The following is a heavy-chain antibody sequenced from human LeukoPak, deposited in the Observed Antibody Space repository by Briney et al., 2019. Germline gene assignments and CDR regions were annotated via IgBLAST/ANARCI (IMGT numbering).Heavy chain of an antibody. CDR2: IGVSGDLT. Sequence: GGSLRLSCAASGFTFSSYAMNWVRQAPGKGLEWVSVIGVSGDLTFYADSVKGRFTISRDNSKNTLYLQMNSLRAEDTAVYYCAKGSLMVRGVIITDSFDYWGQGTLVTVSS. V-gene: IGHV3-23*01. D-gene: IGHD3-10*01. J-gene: IGHJ4*02. CDR3: AKGSLMVRGVIITDSFDY. CDR1: GFTFSSYA.